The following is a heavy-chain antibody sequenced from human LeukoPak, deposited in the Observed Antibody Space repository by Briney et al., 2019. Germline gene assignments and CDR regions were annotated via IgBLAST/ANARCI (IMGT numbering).Heavy chain of an antibody. CDR3: ARDSTLGLRTIPYH. CDR2: ASYDGTDK. D-gene: IGHD5-12*01. J-gene: IGHJ5*02. Sequence: PGTSLRLSCAASGFTFSNFGMHWVRQAPGRGLEWVAVASYDGTDKYYGDSVKGRFTISRDNSKNTLYLQMNSLTTEDTAVYYCARDSTLGLRTIPYHWGQGTLVTVSS. CDR1: GFTFSNFG. V-gene: IGHV3-30*03.